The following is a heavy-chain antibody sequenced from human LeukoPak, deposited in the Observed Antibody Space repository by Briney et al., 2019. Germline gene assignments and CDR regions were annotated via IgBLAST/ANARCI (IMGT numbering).Heavy chain of an antibody. V-gene: IGHV3-23*01. D-gene: IGHD6-13*01. CDR1: GFTLSSFA. CDR2: ISVSGGST. J-gene: IGHJ4*02. CDR3: AKQSAGSSTWYSLHFDY. Sequence: GGSLRLSCAASGFTLSSFAMTWVRQAPGKGLEWVSVISVSGGSTYYADSVKGRFTISRDNSKNTLYLQMDSLRAEDTAVYFCAKQSAGSSTWYSLHFDYWGQGTLDTVSS.